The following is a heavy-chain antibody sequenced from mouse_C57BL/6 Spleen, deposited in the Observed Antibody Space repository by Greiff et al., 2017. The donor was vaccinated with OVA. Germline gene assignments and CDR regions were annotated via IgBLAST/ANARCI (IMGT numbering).Heavy chain of an antibody. V-gene: IGHV3-1*01. CDR2: ISYSGST. Sequence: DVKLVESGPGMVKPSQSLSLTCTVTGYSITSGYDWHWIRHFPGNKLEWMGYISYSGSTNYNPSLKSRISITHDTSKNHFFLKLNSVTTEDTATYYCAREGAYYYGSSPWYFDVWGTGTTVTVSS. J-gene: IGHJ1*03. CDR3: AREGAYYYGSSPWYFDV. CDR1: GYSITSGYD. D-gene: IGHD1-1*01.